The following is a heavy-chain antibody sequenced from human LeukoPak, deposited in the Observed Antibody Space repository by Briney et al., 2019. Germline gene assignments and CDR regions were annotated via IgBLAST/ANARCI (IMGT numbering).Heavy chain of an antibody. CDR1: GFTFSSYG. Sequence: PGGSLRLPCAASGFTFSSYGMHWVRQAPGKGLEWVAVIWYDGSNKYYADSVKGRFTISRDNSKNTLYLQMNSLRAEDTAVYYCARDSIPTQRFLEWFIDYWGQGTLVTVSS. V-gene: IGHV3-33*01. D-gene: IGHD3-3*01. J-gene: IGHJ4*02. CDR3: ARDSIPTQRFLEWFIDY. CDR2: IWYDGSNK.